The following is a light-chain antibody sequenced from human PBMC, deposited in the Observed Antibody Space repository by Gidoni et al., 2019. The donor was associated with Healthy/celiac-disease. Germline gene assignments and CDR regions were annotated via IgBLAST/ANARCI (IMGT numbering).Light chain of an antibody. CDR1: SSDVGSYNL. Sequence: QSALTQPAPVSGSPGQSIPISCTGTSSDVGSYNLVSWYQQHPGKAPKLMIYEGSKRPSGVSNRFSGSKSGNTASLTISGLQAEDEADYYCCSYAGSSTFHVVFGGGTKLTVL. J-gene: IGLJ2*01. CDR3: CSYAGSSTFHVV. V-gene: IGLV2-23*03. CDR2: EGS.